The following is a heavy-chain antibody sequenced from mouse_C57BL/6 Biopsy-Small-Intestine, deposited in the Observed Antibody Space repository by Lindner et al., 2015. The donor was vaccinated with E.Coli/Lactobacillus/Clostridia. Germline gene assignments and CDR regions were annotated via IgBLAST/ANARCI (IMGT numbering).Heavy chain of an antibody. CDR2: VYPGSGDT. V-gene: IGHV1-84*01. Sequence: VQLQESGPELVKPGASVKMSCKASGYTFTDYYMNWVKQSHGKSLEWIGRVYPGSGDTKYNEKFKGKATLTVDTSSNTAYMQLSSLTSEDSAVYYCARSTYLGWWGQGTTLTVSS. J-gene: IGHJ2*01. CDR1: GYTFTDYY. CDR3: ARSTYLGW. D-gene: IGHD5-1*01.